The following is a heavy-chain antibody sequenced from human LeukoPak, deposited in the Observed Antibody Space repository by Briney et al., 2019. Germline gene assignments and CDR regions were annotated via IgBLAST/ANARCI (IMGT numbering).Heavy chain of an antibody. CDR2: IKQDGSEK. Sequence: GGSLRLSCAASGFTFSNAWMSWVRQAPGKGLEWVANIKQDGSEKYYVDSVKGRFTISRDNAKNSQYLQMNSLRAEDTAVYYCAREGYRYGIYDYWGQGTLVTASS. CDR3: AREGYRYGIYDY. CDR1: GFTFSNAW. D-gene: IGHD5-18*01. J-gene: IGHJ4*02. V-gene: IGHV3-7*01.